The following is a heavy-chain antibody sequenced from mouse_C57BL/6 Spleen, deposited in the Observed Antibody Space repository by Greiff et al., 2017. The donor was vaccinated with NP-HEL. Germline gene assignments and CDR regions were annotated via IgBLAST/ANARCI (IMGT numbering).Heavy chain of an antibody. CDR2: INPNNGGT. D-gene: IGHD1-1*01. CDR3: ARSRTTVVATEAMDY. J-gene: IGHJ4*01. CDR1: GYTFTDYN. Sequence: VQLKQPGPELVKPGASVKIPCKASGYTFTDYNMDWVKQSHGKSLEWIGDINPNNGGTIYNQKFKGKATLTVDKSSSTAYMELRSLTSEDTAVYYCARSRTTVVATEAMDYWGQGTSVTVSS. V-gene: IGHV1-18*01.